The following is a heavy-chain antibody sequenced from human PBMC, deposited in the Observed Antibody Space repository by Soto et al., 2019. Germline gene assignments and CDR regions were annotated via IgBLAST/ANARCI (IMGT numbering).Heavy chain of an antibody. Sequence: QVQLQQWGAGLLKPSETLSLTCAVYGGSFSGYYWSWFRQPPGKWLEWIGEINHSGSTNYNPSLKRRVTISVDTSKNQFSLKLSSVTAADTAVYYCASLRIAVAGSPPAYYYGMDVWGQGTTVTVSS. CDR2: INHSGST. J-gene: IGHJ6*02. CDR3: ASLRIAVAGSPPAYYYGMDV. CDR1: GGSFSGYY. D-gene: IGHD6-19*01. V-gene: IGHV4-34*01.